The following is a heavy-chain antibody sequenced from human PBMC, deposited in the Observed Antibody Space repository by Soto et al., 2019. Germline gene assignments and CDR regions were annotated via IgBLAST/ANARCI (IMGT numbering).Heavy chain of an antibody. V-gene: IGHV3-11*01. CDR1: GFTFSDYY. CDR3: ARGGSLRPFDL. Sequence: QVPLVEAGGGLVKPGGSLRLSCAASGFTFSDYYMSWIRQAPGKGLEWLSHISMSGSIIKYADSLKGRFTISRDNAKNSLYLQMNSLRVEDTAVYYCARGGSLRPFDLWGRGTLVTVSS. J-gene: IGHJ2*01. D-gene: IGHD6-13*01. CDR2: ISMSGSII.